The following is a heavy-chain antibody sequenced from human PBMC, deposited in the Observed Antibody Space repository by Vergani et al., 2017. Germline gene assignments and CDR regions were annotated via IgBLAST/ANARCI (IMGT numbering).Heavy chain of an antibody. CDR1: GGSFSGYY. D-gene: IGHD2-2*01. J-gene: IGHJ4*02. V-gene: IGHV4-34*01. Sequence: QVQLQQWGAGLLKPSETLSLTCAVYGGSFSGYYWSWIRQPPGKGLEWIGEINHSGSTNYNPSPKSRVTISVDTSKNQFSLKLSSVTAADTAVYYCARGPEYCSSTSCYLYYFDYWGQGTLVTVSS. CDR3: ARGPEYCSSTSCYLYYFDY. CDR2: INHSGST.